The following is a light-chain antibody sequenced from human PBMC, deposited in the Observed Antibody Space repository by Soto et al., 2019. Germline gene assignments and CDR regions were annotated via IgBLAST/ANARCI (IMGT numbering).Light chain of an antibody. CDR3: QQYNSYSYT. J-gene: IGKJ2*01. Sequence: DIQMTQSPSTLSASVGDRVTITCRARQSISSWLAWYQQKPGKAPKLLIYDASSLESGVPSRVSGSGSGTEFTLTISSLQPDDFATYYCQQYNSYSYTFGQGNKLEIK. CDR1: QSISSW. V-gene: IGKV1-5*01. CDR2: DAS.